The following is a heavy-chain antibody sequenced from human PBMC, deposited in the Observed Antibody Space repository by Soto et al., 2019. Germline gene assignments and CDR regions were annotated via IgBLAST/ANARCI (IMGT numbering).Heavy chain of an antibody. V-gene: IGHV3-30*03. Sequence: GGSLRLSCAASGFSLRRFGMHWVRQAPGKGLEWVAFISDDGRNKFYSDFVKGRITLSRDNSKNTLLLQMNSLRTDDTAVYFCAGDRGGLHPSCDLWGQGTLVTVSS. CDR3: AGDRGGLHPSCDL. CDR2: ISDDGRNK. CDR1: GFSLRRFG. J-gene: IGHJ5*02. D-gene: IGHD3-16*01.